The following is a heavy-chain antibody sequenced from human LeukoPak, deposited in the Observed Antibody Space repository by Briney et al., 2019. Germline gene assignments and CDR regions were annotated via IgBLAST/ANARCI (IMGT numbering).Heavy chain of an antibody. D-gene: IGHD3-10*01. CDR2: IPYDGSNK. Sequence: GGSLRLSCAASGFSFSSYGMHWVRQAPGKGLEWVAIIPYDGSNKYYADSVKGRFTISRDKSKNTVYLQMNSLRVEDTATYYCAKSFGSGTYYGNYFDYWGQGTLVTVSS. CDR1: GFSFSSYG. V-gene: IGHV3-30*18. CDR3: AKSFGSGTYYGNYFDY. J-gene: IGHJ4*02.